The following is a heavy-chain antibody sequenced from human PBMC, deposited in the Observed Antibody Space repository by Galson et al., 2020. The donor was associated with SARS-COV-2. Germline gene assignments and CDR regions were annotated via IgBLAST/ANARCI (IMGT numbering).Heavy chain of an antibody. J-gene: IGHJ3*02. CDR1: GFTFSSYG. CDR2: ISYDGSNK. Sequence: TGGSLRLSCAASGFTFSSYGMHWVRQAPGKGLEWVAVISYDGSNKYYADSVKGRFTISRDNSKNTLYLQMNSLRAEDTAVYYCAKGAGTMIVVVPQSDAFDIWGQGKWSPSLQ. CDR3: AKGAGTMIVVVPQSDAFDI. D-gene: IGHD3-22*01. V-gene: IGHV3-30*18.